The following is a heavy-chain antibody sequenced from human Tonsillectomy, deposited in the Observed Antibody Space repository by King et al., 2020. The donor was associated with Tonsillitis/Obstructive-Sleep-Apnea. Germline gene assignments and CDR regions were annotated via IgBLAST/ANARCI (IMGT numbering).Heavy chain of an antibody. Sequence: EVQLVESGGGLIQPGGSLRLSCAASGFTVSSNYMSWVRQAPGKGLEWVSVIYSGGSTYYADSVKGRFTISRDNSKNTLYLQMNSLRAEDTAVYYCARARGDGYNLKWPCAFDIWGQGTMVTVSS. V-gene: IGHV3-53*01. J-gene: IGHJ3*02. CDR1: GFTVSSNY. D-gene: IGHD5-24*01. CDR2: IYSGGST. CDR3: ARARGDGYNLKWPCAFDI.